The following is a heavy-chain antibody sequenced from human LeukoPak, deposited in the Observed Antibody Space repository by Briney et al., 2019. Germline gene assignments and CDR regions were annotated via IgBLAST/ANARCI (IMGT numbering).Heavy chain of an antibody. D-gene: IGHD3-10*02. V-gene: IGHV3-21*01. CDR2: ISSSSSYI. Sequence: PGGSLRLSCAASGFTFSSYSMSWVRQAPGKGLEWVSSISSSSSYIYYADSVKSRFTISRDNAKNSLYLQMNSLRAEDTAVYYCARAARDVFFDYWGARTLVTVSS. CDR1: GFTFSSYS. CDR3: ARAARDVFFDY. J-gene: IGHJ4*03.